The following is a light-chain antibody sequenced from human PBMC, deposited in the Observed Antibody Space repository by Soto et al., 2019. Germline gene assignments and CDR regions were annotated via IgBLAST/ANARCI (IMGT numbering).Light chain of an antibody. CDR1: SSDIGSFNL. Sequence: QSALTQPASVSGSPGQSITISCTGTSSDIGSFNLVSWYQQHPGKAPKLIISEVTKRPSGVSNRVSGSQSDNTASLTISVLLAEDEAEYYCCSYAASITVLFGGGTKLTVL. J-gene: IGLJ2*01. CDR2: EVT. CDR3: CSYAASITVL. V-gene: IGLV2-23*02.